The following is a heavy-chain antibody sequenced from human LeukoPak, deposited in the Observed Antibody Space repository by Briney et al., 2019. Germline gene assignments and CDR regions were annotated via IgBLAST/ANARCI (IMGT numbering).Heavy chain of an antibody. Sequence: PGGSLRLSCAASGFTFSDYYMSWIRQAPGKGLEWVSYISSSGSTIYYADSVKGRFTISRDNAKSSLYLQMNSLRAEDTAVYYCARPSPRSIAAECLDYWGQGTLVTVSS. D-gene: IGHD6-6*01. CDR1: GFTFSDYY. CDR3: ARPSPRSIAAECLDY. V-gene: IGHV3-11*01. CDR2: ISSSGSTI. J-gene: IGHJ4*02.